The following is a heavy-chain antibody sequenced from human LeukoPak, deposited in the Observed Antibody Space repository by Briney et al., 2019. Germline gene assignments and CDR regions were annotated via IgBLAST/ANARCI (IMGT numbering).Heavy chain of an antibody. CDR1: GFTFSSYS. CDR2: ISSSSSYI. D-gene: IGHD3-10*01. V-gene: IGHV3-21*01. CDR3: ARDTSPYGSGSYLNWFDP. J-gene: IGHJ5*02. Sequence: PGGSLRLSCAASGFTFSSYSMNWVRQAPGKGLEWVSSISSSSSYIYYADSVKGRFTISRDNAKNSLYLQMNSLRAEDTAVYYCARDTSPYGSGSYLNWFDPWGQGTLVTVSS.